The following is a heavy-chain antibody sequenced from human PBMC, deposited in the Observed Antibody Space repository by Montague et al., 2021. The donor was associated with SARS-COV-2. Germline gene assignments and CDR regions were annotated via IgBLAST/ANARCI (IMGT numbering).Heavy chain of an antibody. CDR1: GASISSRSW. D-gene: IGHD2-2*01. CDR2: VYHTGST. J-gene: IGHJ6*02. CDR3: TREGYQVLWSDYYYYGMDV. Sequence: SETLSLTCTVSGASISSRSWWSWVRQSPGKGLEWIADVYHTGSTNYNASLASRVSLSVDKSNNQFSLKLSSVTAADTAVYYCTREGYQVLWSDYYYYGMDVWGQGTTVTVSS. V-gene: IGHV4-4*02.